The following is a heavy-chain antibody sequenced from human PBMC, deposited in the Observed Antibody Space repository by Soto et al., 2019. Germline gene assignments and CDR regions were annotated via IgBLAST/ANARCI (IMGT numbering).Heavy chain of an antibody. Sequence: VQLVESGGGVVQPGRSLRLSCAASGFTFSDYAMHWVRQAPGKGLEWVAVVSHDGRNTHYPDSVKGRFTIARDSSKHTVSLEMTSLRAEDTAVYYCAKGGRQWLVTSDFNHWGQGALVTVSS. CDR1: GFTFSDYA. J-gene: IGHJ4*02. V-gene: IGHV3-30*18. CDR2: VSHDGRNT. CDR3: AKGGRQWLVTSDFNH. D-gene: IGHD6-19*01.